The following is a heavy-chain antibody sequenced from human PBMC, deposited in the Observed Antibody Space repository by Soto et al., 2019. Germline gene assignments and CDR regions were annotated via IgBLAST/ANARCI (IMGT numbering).Heavy chain of an antibody. D-gene: IGHD3-3*01. CDR2: ISSSGSTI. CDR1: GFTFSSYE. V-gene: IGHV3-48*03. Sequence: GGSLRLSFAASGFTFSSYEMNWVRQAPGKGLEWVSYISSSGSTIYYADSVKGRFTISRDNAKNSLYLQMNSLRAEDTAVYYCARSIWSGRAPDYWGQGTLVTVSS. CDR3: ARSIWSGRAPDY. J-gene: IGHJ4*02.